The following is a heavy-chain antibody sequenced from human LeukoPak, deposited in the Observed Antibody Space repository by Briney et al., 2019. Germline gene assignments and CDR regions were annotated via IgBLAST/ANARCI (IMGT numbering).Heavy chain of an antibody. CDR2: IYYSGST. V-gene: IGHV4-59*11. CDR1: GGSISSHY. Sequence: SETLSLTCTVSGGSISSHYGSWIRQPPGKGLEWIGYIYYSGSTNYNPSLKSRVTISVDTSKNQFSLKLSSVTAADTAVYYCARDAYDYDFWSGYYSSGFDYWGQGTLVTVSS. CDR3: ARDAYDYDFWSGYYSSGFDY. D-gene: IGHD3-3*01. J-gene: IGHJ4*02.